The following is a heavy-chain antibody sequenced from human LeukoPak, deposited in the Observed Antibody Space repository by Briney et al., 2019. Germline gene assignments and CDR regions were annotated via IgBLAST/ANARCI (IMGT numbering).Heavy chain of an antibody. Sequence: GASVKVSCKASGYTFTSYDINWVRQATGQGLEWMGWMNPNSGNTGYAQKFQGRVTMTRNTSIGTAYMELSSLRSEDTAVYYCARRGGPYYDFWSGYPHYYYYMDVWGKGTTVTVSS. CDR1: GYTFTSYD. J-gene: IGHJ6*03. CDR2: MNPNSGNT. CDR3: ARRGGPYYDFWSGYPHYYYYMDV. D-gene: IGHD3-3*01. V-gene: IGHV1-8*01.